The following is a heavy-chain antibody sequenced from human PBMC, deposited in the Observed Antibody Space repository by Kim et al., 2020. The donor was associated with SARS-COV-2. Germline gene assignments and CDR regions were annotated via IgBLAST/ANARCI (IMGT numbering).Heavy chain of an antibody. V-gene: IGHV1-46*02. J-gene: IGHJ6*02. Sequence: ASVKVSCKASGYTFNSYYTHWLRQAPGQGLEWMGVINPSGGSTTYAQQFQGRVTMIRDTSTSTVNMELSSLRSDDTGVYYCARETLKGYYGMDVWGQGTT. CDR1: GYTFNSYY. CDR2: INPSGGST. CDR3: ARETLKGYYGMDV. D-gene: IGHD2-8*01.